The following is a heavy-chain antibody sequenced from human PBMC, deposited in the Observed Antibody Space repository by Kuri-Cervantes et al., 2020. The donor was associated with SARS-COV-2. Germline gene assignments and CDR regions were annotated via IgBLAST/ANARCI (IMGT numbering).Heavy chain of an antibody. V-gene: IGHV1-18*01. CDR2: IDAGYN. CDR3: ARGLPLDYPITFGGVIGAVDY. J-gene: IGHJ4*02. CDR1: GYTFTSYG. Sequence: ASVKVSCKASGYTFTSYGISWVRQAPGQRLEWMGWIDAGYNKYSQKFQGRFTMTRDTSASTAYIELSSLRTEETAVYYCARGLPLDYPITFGGVIGAVDYWGQGTLVTVSS. D-gene: IGHD3-16*02.